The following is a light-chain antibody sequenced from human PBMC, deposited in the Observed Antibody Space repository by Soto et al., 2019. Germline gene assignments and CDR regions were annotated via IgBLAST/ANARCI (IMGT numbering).Light chain of an antibody. CDR2: GAS. Sequence: LAQSPSTPSLSPGERATPSCRASQSVSSSYLAWYQQKPGQAPRLLIYGASSRATGIPDRFSGTGSETDFTLTISRLEPEDFAVYYCQQYDNSPITFGQGTRLEIK. CDR1: QSVSSSY. V-gene: IGKV3-20*01. CDR3: QQYDNSPIT. J-gene: IGKJ5*01.